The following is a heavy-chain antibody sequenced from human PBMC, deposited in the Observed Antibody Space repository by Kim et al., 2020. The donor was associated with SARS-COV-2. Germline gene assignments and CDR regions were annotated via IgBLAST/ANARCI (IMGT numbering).Heavy chain of an antibody. D-gene: IGHD3-9*01. CDR1: GFTFSSYW. CDR3: ARGTYLLDWSSFNDY. Sequence: GGSLRLSCAASGFTFSSYWMSWVRQAPGKGLEWVANIKQDGSEKYYVDSVKGRFTISRDNAKNSLYLQMNSLRAEDTAVYYCARGTYLLDWSSFNDYWGQGTLVTVSS. J-gene: IGHJ4*02. CDR2: IKQDGSEK. V-gene: IGHV3-7*03.